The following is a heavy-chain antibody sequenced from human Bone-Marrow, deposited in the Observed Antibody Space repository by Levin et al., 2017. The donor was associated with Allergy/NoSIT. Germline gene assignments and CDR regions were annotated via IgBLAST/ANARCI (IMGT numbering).Heavy chain of an antibody. J-gene: IGHJ4*02. CDR3: VRQAVTSRTFDY. CDR1: GGSISNRDYY. D-gene: IGHD4-17*01. CDR2: IYYSGSM. V-gene: IGHV4-39*01. Sequence: LSQTLSLTCTVSGGSISNRDYYWGWIRQPPGKGLEWIGSIYYSGSMYYKPSLKSRVTIAVDTSKNQFSLKLSSVTAADTAIYYGVRQAVTSRTFDYWGQGTPVTVSS.